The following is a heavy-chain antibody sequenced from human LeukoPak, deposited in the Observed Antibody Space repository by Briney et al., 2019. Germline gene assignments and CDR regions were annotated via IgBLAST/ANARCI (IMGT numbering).Heavy chain of an antibody. CDR2: IYAGDSDT. J-gene: IGHJ4*02. V-gene: IGHV5-51*01. CDR1: GYRFISYW. Sequence: GESLKISFKGSGYRFISYWIGWVRPVPGKGLEWMGIIYAGDSDTRYSPSFQGQVTISPDKSISTVYLQWSSLKASHTAMYYCARQNSEDLDHWGQGTLVTVSS. CDR3: ARQNSEDLDH. D-gene: IGHD2/OR15-2a*01.